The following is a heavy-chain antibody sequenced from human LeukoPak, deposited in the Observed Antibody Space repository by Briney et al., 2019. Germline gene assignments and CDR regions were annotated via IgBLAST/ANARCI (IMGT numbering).Heavy chain of an antibody. CDR1: GFTFSSYA. CDR3: AKTGQFDY. CDR2: ITGSGGNT. J-gene: IGHJ4*02. Sequence: SGGSLTLPCVPSGFTFSSYAMSWVRQAPGKGLEWVSTITGSGGNTFYADPVKGRFAVSRDNSKNTLYLQMNSLRAEDTAVYHCAKTGQFDYWGQGTLVTVSS. V-gene: IGHV3-23*01. D-gene: IGHD7-27*01.